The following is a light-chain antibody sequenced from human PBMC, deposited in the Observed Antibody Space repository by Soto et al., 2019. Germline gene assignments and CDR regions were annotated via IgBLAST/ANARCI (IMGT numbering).Light chain of an antibody. CDR3: QLYGNSPPRT. CDR1: QSVSSSY. V-gene: IGKV3-20*01. Sequence: EIVLTQSPGTLSLSPGERATLSCRASQSVSSSYLGWYQQKPGQAPRLLIYGASSRATGIPDRFSGSGSGIDFTLTIARLEPEDFAVYYCQLYGNSPPRTFGQGTKVEIK. CDR2: GAS. J-gene: IGKJ1*01.